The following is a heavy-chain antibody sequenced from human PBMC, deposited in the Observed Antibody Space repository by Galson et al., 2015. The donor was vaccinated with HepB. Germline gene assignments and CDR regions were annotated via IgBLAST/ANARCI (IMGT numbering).Heavy chain of an antibody. CDR2: FDPEDGET. Sequence: SVKVSCKVSGYTLTELSMHWVRQAPGKGLEWMGGFDPEDGETIYAQKFQGRVTMTEDTSTDTAYMELSSLRSEDTAVYYCATATSERGGNAFDIWGQGTMVTVSS. V-gene: IGHV1-24*01. J-gene: IGHJ3*02. CDR3: ATATSERGGNAFDI. D-gene: IGHD3-16*01. CDR1: GYTLTELS.